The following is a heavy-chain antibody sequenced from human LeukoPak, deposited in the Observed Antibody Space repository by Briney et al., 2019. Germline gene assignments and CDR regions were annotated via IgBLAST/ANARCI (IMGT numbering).Heavy chain of an antibody. D-gene: IGHD3-22*01. Sequence: PGGSLRLSCAASGFTFSSYWMSWVRQAPGKGLEWVSAVAGPGDSTYYADSVRGRFTISRDNSKNTLYLRMNSLRADDTALYYCAKSLSSGYYYLDSYFDFWGQRILVTVSS. CDR2: VAGPGDST. V-gene: IGHV3-23*01. J-gene: IGHJ4*02. CDR3: AKSLSSGYYYLDSYFDF. CDR1: GFTFSSYW.